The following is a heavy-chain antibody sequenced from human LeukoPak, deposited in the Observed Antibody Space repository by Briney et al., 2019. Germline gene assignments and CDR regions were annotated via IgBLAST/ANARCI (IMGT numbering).Heavy chain of an antibody. J-gene: IGHJ4*02. CDR2: VSGSGGNT. CDR1: GFTFSTYA. CDR3: AKSGLSRFDY. V-gene: IGHV3-23*01. D-gene: IGHD4/OR15-4a*01. Sequence: GGSLRLSCAASGFTFSTYAMSWVRQAPGKGLEWVSSVSGSGGNTHYADSVKGRFTISRDNSKNTLSLQMNSLRAEDTTVYYCAKSGLSRFDYWGQGTLVTVSS.